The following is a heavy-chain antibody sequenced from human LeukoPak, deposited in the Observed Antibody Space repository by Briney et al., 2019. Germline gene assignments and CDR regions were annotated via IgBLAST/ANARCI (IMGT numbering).Heavy chain of an antibody. CDR1: GFTFSDFG. V-gene: IGHV3-64*01. Sequence: GGSLRLSCAASGFTFSDFGMHWVRQAPGRGLEYVSAISSDGRTTSYANSVKGRFTTSRDNSKNTLYLQMGSLRPDDMALYYCARKGDDHYVSSGFDYWGQGTLVTVSS. D-gene: IGHD3-22*01. CDR2: ISSDGRTT. J-gene: IGHJ4*02. CDR3: ARKGDDHYVSSGFDY.